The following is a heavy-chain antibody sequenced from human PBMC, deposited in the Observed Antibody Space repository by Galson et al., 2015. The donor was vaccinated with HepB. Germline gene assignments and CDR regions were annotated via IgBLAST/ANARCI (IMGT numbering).Heavy chain of an antibody. CDR1: GFTFDDHA. CDR3: ASRYWDY. J-gene: IGHJ4*02. CDR2: INCNGVNT. V-gene: IGHV3-9*01. D-gene: IGHD2-8*02. Sequence: SLRLSCAASGFTFDDHAMHWVWQAPGKGLEWVSCINCNGVNTAYADSVRGRFTISRDNAKNSLYLQMNSLRAEDTAVYYCASRYWDYWGQGTLVTVSS.